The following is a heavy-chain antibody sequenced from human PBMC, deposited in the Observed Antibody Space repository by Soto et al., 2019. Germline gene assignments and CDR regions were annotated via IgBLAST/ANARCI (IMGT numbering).Heavy chain of an antibody. CDR2: INPTGGST. CDR3: ARGGYSYGFDY. V-gene: IGHV1-46*01. D-gene: IGHD5-18*01. Sequence: QVQLVQSGAEVRKPGASVKVSCKASGYTFTSYYMHWVRQAPGQGLEWMGIINPTGGSTTYAQKFQGRVTMTRDTSTSTVYMEMSSLRSEDTAVYYCARGGYSYGFDYWGQGTLVTVSS. J-gene: IGHJ4*02. CDR1: GYTFTSYY.